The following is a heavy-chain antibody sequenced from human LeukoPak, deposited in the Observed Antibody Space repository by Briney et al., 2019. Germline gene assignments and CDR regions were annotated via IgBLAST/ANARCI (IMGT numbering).Heavy chain of an antibody. CDR2: ISVYSGNT. Sequence: GASVKVSCKASGYTFTSYAITWVRQAPGQGLEWMGWISVYSGNTNYAQKFQGRVTMTTDTSTNTAYMELRSLRSDDTAIYYCAREQDYYDSSGYYDYWGQGTLVTVSS. D-gene: IGHD3-22*01. CDR3: AREQDYYDSSGYYDY. CDR1: GYTFTSYA. J-gene: IGHJ4*02. V-gene: IGHV1-18*01.